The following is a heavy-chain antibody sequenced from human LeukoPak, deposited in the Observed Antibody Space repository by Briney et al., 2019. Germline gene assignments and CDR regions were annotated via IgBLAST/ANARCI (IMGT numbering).Heavy chain of an antibody. V-gene: IGHV3-53*01. CDR3: TRDRALRYFDL. CDR1: GLTFSSNY. D-gene: IGHD3-3*02. CDR2: IYTGGRT. J-gene: IGHJ2*01. Sequence: GGSLRLSCAASGLTFSSNYMSWVRQAPGKGLEWVSVIYTGGRTYYSDSVKGGFTISRDHSKNTLYLQMNSLRAEDTAVYYCTRDRALRYFDLWGRGTQVTVSS.